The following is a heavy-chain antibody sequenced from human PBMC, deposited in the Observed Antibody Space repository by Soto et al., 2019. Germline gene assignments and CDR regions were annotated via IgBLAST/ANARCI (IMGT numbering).Heavy chain of an antibody. J-gene: IGHJ4*01. Sequence: EVQLVESGGGLVQPGGSLRLSCAASGLIFSNYKMHWVRQAPGKGLVWVSRINTDGSITDYADSVKGRFTVSRDNAKNTMYLQMNSLTADDTAVYYCARDTNGLHYWGHGTLVTVSS. CDR3: ARDTNGLHY. CDR1: GLIFSNYK. D-gene: IGHD2-8*01. V-gene: IGHV3-74*01. CDR2: INTDGSIT.